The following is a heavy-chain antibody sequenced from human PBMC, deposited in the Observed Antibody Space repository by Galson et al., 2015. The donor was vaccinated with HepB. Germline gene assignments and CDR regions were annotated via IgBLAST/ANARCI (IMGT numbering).Heavy chain of an antibody. D-gene: IGHD4-17*01. CDR2: IKKKTDGGTT. J-gene: IGHJ6*02. CDR3: TSRTDGDYYYYYGVDV. Sequence: SLRLSCAASGFTFRNAWMSWVRQPPGKGLEWVGLIKKKTDGGTTDYAAPVKGRFTISRDDSKNTLYLQMNSLKTEDTAVYYCTSRTDGDYYYYYGVDVWGQGTTVTVSS. V-gene: IGHV3-15*01. CDR1: GFTFRNAW.